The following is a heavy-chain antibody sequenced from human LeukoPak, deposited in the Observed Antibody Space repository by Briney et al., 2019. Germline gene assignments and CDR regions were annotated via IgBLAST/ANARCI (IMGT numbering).Heavy chain of an antibody. D-gene: IGHD3-22*01. Sequence: PSETLSLTCTVSGGSISSGGYCWSWIRQHPGKGLEWIGYIYYSGSTYYNPSLKSRVTISVDTSKNQFSLKLSSVTAADTAVYYCAREVADYDSSGYYSSGDWFDPWGQGTLVTVSS. J-gene: IGHJ5*02. CDR1: GGSISSGGYC. CDR2: IYYSGST. CDR3: AREVADYDSSGYYSSGDWFDP. V-gene: IGHV4-31*03.